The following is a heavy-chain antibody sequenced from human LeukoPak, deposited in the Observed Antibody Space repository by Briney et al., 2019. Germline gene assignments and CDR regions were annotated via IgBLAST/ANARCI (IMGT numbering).Heavy chain of an antibody. D-gene: IGHD2-15*01. J-gene: IGHJ5*02. CDR1: GYTFTGYY. CDR3: ASRMCSGGSCYSGLGWFDP. V-gene: IGHV1-2*02. CDR2: INPNSGGT. Sequence: ASVKVSCKASGYTFTGYYMHWVRQAPGQGLEWMGWINPNSGGTNYAQKFQGRVTMTRDTSISTAYMELSRLRSDDTAVYYCASRMCSGGSCYSGLGWFDPWGQGTLVTVSS.